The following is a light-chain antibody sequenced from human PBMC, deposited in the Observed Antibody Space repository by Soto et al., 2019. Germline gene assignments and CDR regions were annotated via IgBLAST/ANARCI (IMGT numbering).Light chain of an antibody. J-gene: IGKJ2*01. CDR1: QSVSSSY. Sequence: EIVLTQSPGTLSLSPGERATLSCRATQSVSSSYLAWYQQQPGQAPRLLIFGASRRATGIPDRFSGSGSGTDFTLTISRLEPEDFAVYYCQQYGSSPRTFGQGTKLEIK. CDR3: QQYGSSPRT. V-gene: IGKV3-20*01. CDR2: GAS.